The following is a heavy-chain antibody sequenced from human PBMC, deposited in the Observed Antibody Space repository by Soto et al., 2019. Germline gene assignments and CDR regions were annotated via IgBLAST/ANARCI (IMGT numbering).Heavy chain of an antibody. CDR3: ASGIQLWLRRINNGYSG. V-gene: IGHV1-69*12. D-gene: IGHD5-18*01. Sequence: QVQLVQSGAEVKKPESSVKVSCKAPGGTFSTYAIGWVRQAPGQGLEWMGGIIPMFGTANYAQRFQDRVTITADESTNTLYMELSSLRSEDTAVYFCASGIQLWLRRINNGYSGWGQGNLVTVSS. CDR2: IIPMFGTA. CDR1: GGTFSTYA. J-gene: IGHJ4*02.